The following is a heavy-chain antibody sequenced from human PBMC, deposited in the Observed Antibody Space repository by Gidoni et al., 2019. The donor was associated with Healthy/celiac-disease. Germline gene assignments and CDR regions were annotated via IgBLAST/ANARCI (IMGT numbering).Heavy chain of an antibody. V-gene: IGHV4-4*02. D-gene: IGHD6-19*01. CDR3: ARAQAVAGTVAFDI. J-gene: IGHJ3*02. CDR2: IYHSGST. Sequence: QVQLQVSGPGLVQSSGTLSTPCAVSGGSFSSSNWWSWVRQPPGKGLEWIGEIYHSGSTNYNPSLKSRVTISVDKSKNQFSLKLSPVTAADTAVYYCARAQAVAGTVAFDIWGQGTMVTVSS. CDR1: GGSFSSSNW.